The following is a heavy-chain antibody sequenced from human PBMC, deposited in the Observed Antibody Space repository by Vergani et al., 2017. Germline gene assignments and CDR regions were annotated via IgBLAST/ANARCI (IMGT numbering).Heavy chain of an antibody. CDR3: ARGDNWNDYAFDI. D-gene: IGHD1-1*01. CDR1: GYTFTGYY. Sequence: QVQLVQSGAEVKKPGASVKVSCKASGYTFTGYYMHWVRQAPGQGLEWMGWMNPNSGNTGYAQKFQGRVTMTRNTSISTAYMELSSLRSEDTAVYYCARGDNWNDYAFDIWGQGTMVTVSS. V-gene: IGHV1-8*02. CDR2: MNPNSGNT. J-gene: IGHJ3*02.